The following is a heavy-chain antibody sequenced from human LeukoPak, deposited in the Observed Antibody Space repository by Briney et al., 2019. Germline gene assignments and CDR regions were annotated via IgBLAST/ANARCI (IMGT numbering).Heavy chain of an antibody. D-gene: IGHD4-17*01. CDR3: ARDTSTVTNREFDY. CDR1: GFTFSSYW. Sequence: GGSLRLSCAASGFTFSSYWMHWVRQAPGKGLVWISGINTDGSTTSYADSVKGRFTISRDNAKNSVFLQMNSLRAEDTAVYYCARDTSTVTNREFDYWGQGTLVTVSS. V-gene: IGHV3-74*01. J-gene: IGHJ4*02. CDR2: INTDGSTT.